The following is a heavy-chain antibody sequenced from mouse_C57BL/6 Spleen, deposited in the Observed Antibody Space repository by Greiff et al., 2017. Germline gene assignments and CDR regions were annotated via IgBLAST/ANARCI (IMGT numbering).Heavy chain of an antibody. CDR2: IYPSDSET. J-gene: IGHJ2*01. Sequence: QVQLQQPGAELVRPGSSVKLSCKASGYTFTSYWMDWVKQRPGQGLEWIGNIYPSDSETHYNQKFKDKATLTVDKSSSTAYMQLSSLTSEDSAVYYCARTLSRGGPYYFDYWGQGTTLTVSS. V-gene: IGHV1-61*01. CDR1: GYTFTSYW. CDR3: ARTLSRGGPYYFDY. D-gene: IGHD6-5*01.